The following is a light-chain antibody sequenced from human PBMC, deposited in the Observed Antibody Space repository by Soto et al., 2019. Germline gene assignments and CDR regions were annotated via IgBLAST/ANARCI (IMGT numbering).Light chain of an antibody. V-gene: IGLV1-40*01. CDR3: QSYDSSLSYV. J-gene: IGLJ1*01. Sequence: QSVLTQPPSVSGAPGQRVTISCTGSSSNIGAGYDVHWYQHLPGTAPKLLISGNSNRPSGVPDRFSGSKSGTSASLAITGLQAEDEADYYCQSYDSSLSYVFGNGTKLTVL. CDR2: GNS. CDR1: SSNIGAGYD.